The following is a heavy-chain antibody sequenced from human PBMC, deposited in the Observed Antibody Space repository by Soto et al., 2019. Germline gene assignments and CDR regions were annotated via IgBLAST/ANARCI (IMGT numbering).Heavy chain of an antibody. J-gene: IGHJ4*02. CDR3: AKEAAAGLYVFDY. D-gene: IGHD6-13*01. CDR2: MSGSDGST. Sequence: EVQLLESGGGLVQPGGSLRVSCAASGFPFSSNALSWVRLAPGKGLEWVSTMSGSDGSTYYADAVKARFTISRDSSRNTLYLQVISLRAEDPAVYYCAKEAAAGLYVFDYWGQGTLVTVSS. V-gene: IGHV3-23*01. CDR1: GFPFSSNA.